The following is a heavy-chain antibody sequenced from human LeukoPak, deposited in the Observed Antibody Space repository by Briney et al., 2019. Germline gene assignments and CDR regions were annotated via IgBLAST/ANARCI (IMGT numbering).Heavy chain of an antibody. CDR2: IYYSGST. V-gene: IGHV4-59*12. J-gene: IGHJ6*03. CDR3: ARGGGVVARRDYGDYYRRGYYYYYMDV. D-gene: IGHD4-17*01. Sequence: SETLSLTCTVSGGSISGYYWSWIRQPPGKGLEWIGYIYYSGSTNYNPSLKSRVTISVDTSKNQFSLKLSSVTAADTAVYYCARGGGVVARRDYGDYYRRGYYYYYMDVWGKGTTVTVSS. CDR1: GGSISGYY.